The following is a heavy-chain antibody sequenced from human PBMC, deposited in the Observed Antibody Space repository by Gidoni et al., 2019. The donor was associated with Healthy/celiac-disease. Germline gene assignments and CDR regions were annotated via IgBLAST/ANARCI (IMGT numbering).Heavy chain of an antibody. Sequence: EVQLLESGGGLVQPGGSLRLSCAASGFTFSSYAMSWVRQAAGKGLEWVSAISGSGGSTYYADSVKGRFTISRDNSKNTLYLQMNSLRAEDTAVYYCASEWGYSYGSYYWGQGTLVTVSS. CDR3: ASEWGYSYGSYY. CDR2: ISGSGGST. D-gene: IGHD5-18*01. CDR1: GFTFSSYA. V-gene: IGHV3-23*01. J-gene: IGHJ4*02.